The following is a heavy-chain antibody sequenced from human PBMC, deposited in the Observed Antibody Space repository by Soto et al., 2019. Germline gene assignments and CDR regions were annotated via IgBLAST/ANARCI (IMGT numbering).Heavy chain of an antibody. CDR1: GGSVSNYY. Sequence: SETLSLTCSVSGGSVSNYYWSWVRQPPGKRLEWIGYIYYTGTHDYNLSLGGRATISVGTSKDQFSLKLTSATAADTAVFYCARDLDNHSSGLPSYYPWGHGILVTVSS. D-gene: IGHD3-22*01. J-gene: IGHJ5*02. CDR2: IYYTGTH. CDR3: ARDLDNHSSGLPSYYP. V-gene: IGHV4-59*02.